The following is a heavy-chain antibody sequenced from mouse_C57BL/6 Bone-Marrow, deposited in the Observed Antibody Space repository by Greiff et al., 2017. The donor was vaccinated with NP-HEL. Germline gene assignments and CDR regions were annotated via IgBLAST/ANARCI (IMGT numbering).Heavy chain of an antibody. CDR3: TRQIYYDYDGGGYYAMDY. J-gene: IGHJ4*01. CDR1: GFTFSDAW. D-gene: IGHD2-4*01. Sequence: EVKVEESGGGLVQPGGSMKLSCAASGFTFSDAWMDWVRQSPEKGLEWVAEIRNKANNHATYYAESVKGRFTISRDDSKSSVYLQMNILRAEDTGMYYCTRQIYYDYDGGGYYAMDYWGQGTSVTVSS. CDR2: IRNKANNHAT. V-gene: IGHV6-6*01.